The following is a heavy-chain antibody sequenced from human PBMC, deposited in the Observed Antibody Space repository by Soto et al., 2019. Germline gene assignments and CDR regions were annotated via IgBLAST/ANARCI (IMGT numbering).Heavy chain of an antibody. V-gene: IGHV4-30-4*01. CDR3: ARVVFTVTSFDN. D-gene: IGHD4-17*01. CDR1: GGSISSADYD. CDR2: IYYSGST. Sequence: SETLSLTCTVSGGSISSADYDWSWIRQPPGKGLEWIGYIYYSGSTYYNPSLKSRATLSLDKSKNQFSLKLSSVTAADTAVYYCARVVFTVTSFDNWGQGTLVTV. J-gene: IGHJ4*02.